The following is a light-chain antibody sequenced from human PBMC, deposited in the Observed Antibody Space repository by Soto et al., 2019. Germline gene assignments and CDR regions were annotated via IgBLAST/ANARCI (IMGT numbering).Light chain of an antibody. Sequence: DIVMTQSPFSLPVTPGEPASISCRSSQSLLHSNGYNYLDWYLQKPGQSPQLLIYLGSNRASGVPDRFSGSGSGTDFTLKISRVEAEDVGVYYCMQPLQSWTFGQGTKVEIK. CDR3: MQPLQSWT. J-gene: IGKJ1*01. CDR1: QSLLHSNGYNY. CDR2: LGS. V-gene: IGKV2-28*01.